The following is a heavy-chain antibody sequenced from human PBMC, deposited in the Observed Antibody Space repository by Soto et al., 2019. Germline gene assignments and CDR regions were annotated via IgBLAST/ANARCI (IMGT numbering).Heavy chain of an antibody. CDR2: IIPILGIA. CDR3: ARTPANDFLTGWGYYGMDV. D-gene: IGHD3-9*01. J-gene: IGHJ6*02. Sequence: QVQLVQSGAEVKKPGSSVKVSCKASRGTFSSYTNSWVRQAPGQGLEWMGRIIPILGIANYAQKFQGRVTITADKSTSTAYMELSSLRSEDTAVYYCARTPANDFLTGWGYYGMDVWGQGTTVTVSS. CDR1: RGTFSSYT. V-gene: IGHV1-69*02.